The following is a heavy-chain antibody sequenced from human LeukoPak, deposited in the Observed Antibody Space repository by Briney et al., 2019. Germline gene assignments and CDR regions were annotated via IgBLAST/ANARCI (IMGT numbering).Heavy chain of an antibody. V-gene: IGHV4-59*01. CDR3: VRELRDGFNDY. J-gene: IGHJ4*02. CDR1: GGSIGNNY. D-gene: IGHD5-24*01. Sequence: PSETLSLTCTVSGGSIGNNYWSWIRQSPGKGLEWIGYIYFSGSTNYNPSLKSRVSISVDTSKNQFSLNLSSVTAADTAVYYCVRELRDGFNDYWGQGTLVTVSS. CDR2: IYFSGST.